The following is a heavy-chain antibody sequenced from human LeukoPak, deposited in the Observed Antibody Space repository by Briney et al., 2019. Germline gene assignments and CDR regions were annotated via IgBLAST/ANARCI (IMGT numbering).Heavy chain of an antibody. CDR3: ASLRMEEYDSSGSIRGYFDY. Sequence: SQTLTLTCTVSGGSISSGGYYWSWIRQPPGKGLEWIGYIYYSGSTNYNPSFKSRVTISVDTSKNQFSLKLSSVTAADTAVYYCASLRMEEYDSSGSIRGYFDYWGQGTLVTVSS. CDR1: GGSISSGGYY. V-gene: IGHV4-61*08. CDR2: IYYSGST. D-gene: IGHD3-22*01. J-gene: IGHJ4*02.